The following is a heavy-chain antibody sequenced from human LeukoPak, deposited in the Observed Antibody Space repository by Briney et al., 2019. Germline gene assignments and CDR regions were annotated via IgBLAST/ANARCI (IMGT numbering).Heavy chain of an antibody. D-gene: IGHD3-10*02. Sequence: PSETLSLTCAVYGGSLSGYYWSWIRQPPGKGLEWIGEINHSGSTNYNPSLKSRVTISVDTSKNQFSLKLSSVTAADTAVYYCARCSHDDPDYFDYWGQGTLVTVSS. CDR2: INHSGST. CDR3: ARCSHDDPDYFDY. J-gene: IGHJ4*02. CDR1: GGSLSGYY. V-gene: IGHV4-34*01.